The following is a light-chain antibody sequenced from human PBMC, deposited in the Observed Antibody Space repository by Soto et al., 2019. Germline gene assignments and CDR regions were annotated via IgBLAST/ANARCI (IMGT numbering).Light chain of an antibody. CDR1: ERIYSAY. J-gene: IGKJ5*01. CDR2: GTS. Sequence: EVVLTQSPGTLSLSRGERATLSCRASERIYSAYLGWYQQKPGQAPRPLIYGTSSRATGIPDRFSGSGSGTDFTLTISRLEPEDFAVYYCQQYGTPRSVTFGQGTRLEIK. V-gene: IGKV3-20*01. CDR3: QQYGTPRSVT.